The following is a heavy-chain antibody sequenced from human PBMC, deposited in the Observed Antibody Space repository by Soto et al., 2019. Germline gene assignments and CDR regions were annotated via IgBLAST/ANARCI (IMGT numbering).Heavy chain of an antibody. V-gene: IGHV3-30-3*01. J-gene: IGHJ5*02. CDR3: ARGFSLRQQLGGFDP. CDR1: GFTFSSYA. CDR2: ISYDGSNK. D-gene: IGHD6-13*01. Sequence: GGSLRLSCAASGFTFSSYAMHWVRQAPGKGLEWVAVISYDGSNKYYADSVKGRFTISRDNSKNTLYLQMNSLRAEDTAVYYCARGFSLRQQLGGFDPWGQGTLVTVSS.